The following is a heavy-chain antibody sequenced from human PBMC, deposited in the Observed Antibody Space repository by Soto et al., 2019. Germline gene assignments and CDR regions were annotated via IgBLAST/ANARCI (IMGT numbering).Heavy chain of an antibody. CDR1: GGSISSSSYY. Sequence: ASETLSLTCTVSGGSISSSSYYWGWIRQPPGKGLEWIGSIYYSGSTYYNPSLKSRVTISVDTSKNQFSLKLSSVTAADTAVYYCASQAYGDYWVVGATTLDYWGQGTLVTVS. V-gene: IGHV4-39*01. CDR3: ASQAYGDYWVVGATTLDY. J-gene: IGHJ4*02. CDR2: IYYSGST. D-gene: IGHD1-26*01.